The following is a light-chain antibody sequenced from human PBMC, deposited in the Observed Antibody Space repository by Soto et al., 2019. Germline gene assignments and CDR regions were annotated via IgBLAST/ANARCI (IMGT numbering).Light chain of an antibody. J-gene: IGKJ4*01. V-gene: IGKV3-15*01. CDR2: RTS. CDR1: QSISSN. CDR3: QQYNNWPRAT. Sequence: VMTQSPATLSVSPGERATLPCRASQSISSNLAWYQQKPGQAPRLLMFRTSSRATGFPARFSGSGSGTEFNLTISSLQSEDFGVYYCQQYNNWPRATFGGGTKVDIK.